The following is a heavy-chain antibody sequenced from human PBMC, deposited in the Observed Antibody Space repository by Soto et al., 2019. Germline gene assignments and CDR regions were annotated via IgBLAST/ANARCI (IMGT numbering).Heavy chain of an antibody. D-gene: IGHD6-13*01. CDR1: GFTFSSYS. J-gene: IGHJ4*02. CDR3: ARERIAAALDY. V-gene: IGHV3-21*01. CDR2: ISSSSSYI. Sequence: EVQLVESGGGLVKPGGSLRLSCAASGFTFSSYSMNWVRQAPGKGLEWVSSISSSSSYIYYADSVKGRFTISRDNAKNSLYLQVNSLGAEDTAVYYCARERIAAALDYWGQGTLVTVSS.